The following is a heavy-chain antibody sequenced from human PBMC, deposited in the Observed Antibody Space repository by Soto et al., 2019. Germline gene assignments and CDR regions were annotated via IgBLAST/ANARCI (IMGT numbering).Heavy chain of an antibody. CDR2: INPSGGST. V-gene: IGHV1-46*01. Sequence: GASVKVSCKASGYTFISYYMHWVRQAPGQGLEWMEIINPSGGSTSYAQKFQGRVTMTRDTSTSTVYMELSSLRSEDTAVYYCARFRIAARPGYYYYGMDVWGQGTTVTVSS. D-gene: IGHD6-6*01. J-gene: IGHJ6*02. CDR1: GYTFISYY. CDR3: ARFRIAARPGYYYYGMDV.